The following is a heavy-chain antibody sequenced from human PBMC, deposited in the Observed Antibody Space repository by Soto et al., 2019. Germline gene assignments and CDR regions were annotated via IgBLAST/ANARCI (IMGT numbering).Heavy chain of an antibody. CDR3: AKGRQWLERATYYYYAMDV. J-gene: IGHJ6*02. D-gene: IGHD6-19*01. V-gene: IGHV3-23*01. CDR2: VSGSGGSR. Sequence: GGSLRLSCAASGFTFSNYAMSWVRQAPGKGLEWVSIVSGSGGSRYYADSGKGRIIISRDNSKNTLYLQMNSLTVEDTAIYYCAKGRQWLERATYYYYAMDVWGQGTTVTVSS. CDR1: GFTFSNYA.